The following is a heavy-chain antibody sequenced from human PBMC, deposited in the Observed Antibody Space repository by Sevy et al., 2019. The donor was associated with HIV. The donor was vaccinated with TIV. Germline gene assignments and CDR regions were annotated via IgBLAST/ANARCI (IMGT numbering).Heavy chain of an antibody. V-gene: IGHV3-64D*06. J-gene: IGHJ1*01. Sequence: GGSLRLSCSASGFTFSSYAMHWVRQAPGKGLEYVSAISSNGGSTYYADSVKGRFTISRDNSKNTLYLQMSSLRAEDTAVYYCVKGSSGWYPGYFQHWGQCTLVTVSS. D-gene: IGHD6-19*01. CDR3: VKGSSGWYPGYFQH. CDR2: ISSNGGST. CDR1: GFTFSSYA.